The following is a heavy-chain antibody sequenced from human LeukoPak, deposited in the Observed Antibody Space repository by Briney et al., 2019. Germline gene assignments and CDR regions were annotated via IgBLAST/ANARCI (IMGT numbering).Heavy chain of an antibody. D-gene: IGHD6-13*01. Sequence: ASVKVSCKASGHIFTSYYMYWVRQAPGQGLEWMGIINPSGGSIRYAQKFQGRVTMTRDTSISTAYMELSRLRSDDTAVYYCARLNSSSWSSWFDPWGQGTLVTVSS. J-gene: IGHJ5*02. CDR2: INPSGGSI. CDR3: ARLNSSSWSSWFDP. CDR1: GHIFTSYY. V-gene: IGHV1-46*01.